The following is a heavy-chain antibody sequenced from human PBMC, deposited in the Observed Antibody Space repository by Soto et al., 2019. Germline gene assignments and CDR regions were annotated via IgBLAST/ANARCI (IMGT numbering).Heavy chain of an antibody. CDR2: ISGYNGNT. J-gene: IGHJ5*02. CDR1: GYIFINYG. D-gene: IGHD2-2*01. CDR3: ARDEVPAANWLDR. V-gene: IGHV1-18*01. Sequence: GASVKVSFKASGYIFINYGITWVRQAPGQGLEWMGWISGYNGNTKYADKLQGRVTMTTDTSTTTAYMGLRSLRSDDTAVYYCARDEVPAANWLDRWGQGTLVTVSS.